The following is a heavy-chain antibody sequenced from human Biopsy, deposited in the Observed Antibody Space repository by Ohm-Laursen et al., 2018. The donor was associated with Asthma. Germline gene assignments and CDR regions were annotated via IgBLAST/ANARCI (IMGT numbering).Heavy chain of an antibody. CDR3: AKRRGYSGHDNDY. CDR2: IIWNGARV. V-gene: IGHV3-9*01. D-gene: IGHD5-12*01. Sequence: SLRLSCAASGFVFDDYALHWVRQTPGKGLEWVSSIIWNGARVDYADAVKGRFTISRDNSKNTLYLQMNSLRTEDTAVYYCAKRRGYSGHDNDYWGQGTLVTVSS. CDR1: GFVFDDYA. J-gene: IGHJ4*02.